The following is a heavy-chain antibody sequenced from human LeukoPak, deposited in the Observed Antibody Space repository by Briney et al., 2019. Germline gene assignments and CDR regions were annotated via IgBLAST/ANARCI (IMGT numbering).Heavy chain of an antibody. Sequence: HPGGSLRLSCAASGFTFSSYAMSWVRQAPGKGLEWVSAISGSSGGSTYYADSVKGRFTISRDNSKSTLYLQMNSLRAEDMAVYYCAKDQGGNPYYFDYWGQGTLVTVSS. V-gene: IGHV3-23*01. CDR1: GFTFSSYA. D-gene: IGHD4-23*01. CDR2: ISGSSGGST. CDR3: AKDQGGNPYYFDY. J-gene: IGHJ4*02.